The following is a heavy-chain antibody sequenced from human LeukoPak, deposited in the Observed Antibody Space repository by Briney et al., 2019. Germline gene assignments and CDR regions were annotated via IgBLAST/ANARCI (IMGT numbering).Heavy chain of an antibody. D-gene: IGHD2-8*01. CDR1: GFTFSNAW. Sequence: GGSLRLSCAASGFTFSNAWMSWVRQAPGKGLEWVGRIKSKTDGGTTDYAAPVKGGFTISRDDSKNTLYLQMNSLKTEDTAVYYCTTTQDIVLMASLPIFDYWGQGTLVTVSS. V-gene: IGHV3-15*01. CDR3: TTTQDIVLMASLPIFDY. J-gene: IGHJ4*02. CDR2: IKSKTDGGTT.